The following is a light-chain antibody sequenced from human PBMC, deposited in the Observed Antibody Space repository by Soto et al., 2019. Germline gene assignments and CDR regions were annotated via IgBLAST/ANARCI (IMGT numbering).Light chain of an antibody. CDR3: AAWDASLNGWV. CDR1: SSNIGSNP. CDR2: TNN. J-gene: IGLJ3*02. V-gene: IGLV1-44*01. Sequence: QSALTQSPSVAGTPGQRVTISCSGSSSNIGSNPVNWYQQLPGTAPKLLIYTNNQRPSGVPDRFSGSKSGTSASLAISGLQSEDEADYYCAAWDASLNGWVFGGETQLTVL.